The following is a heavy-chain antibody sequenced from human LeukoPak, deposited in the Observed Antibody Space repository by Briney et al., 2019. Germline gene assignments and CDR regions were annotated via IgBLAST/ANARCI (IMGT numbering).Heavy chain of an antibody. Sequence: ASETLSLTSTVSGFSISSSSYYRGCLRQPPGKGVERIGSIYYSGSTYYNPSLKSRVTISVDTSKNQFSLKLSSVTAADTAVYYCARFNSGSYQHYFDYWGQGTLVTVSS. CDR3: ARFNSGSYQHYFDY. V-gene: IGHV4-39*07. CDR2: IYYSGST. CDR1: GFSISSSSYY. J-gene: IGHJ4*02. D-gene: IGHD1-26*01.